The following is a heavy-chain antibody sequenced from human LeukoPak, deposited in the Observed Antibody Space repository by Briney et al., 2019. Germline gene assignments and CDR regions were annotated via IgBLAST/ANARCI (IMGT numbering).Heavy chain of an antibody. D-gene: IGHD6-13*01. J-gene: IGHJ4*02. CDR2: ISWDGGST. Sequence: PGGSLRLSCAASGFTFDDYTMHWVRQAPGKGLEWVSLISWDGGSTYYADSVKGRFTISRDNSKNSLYLQMNSLRTEDTALYYCAKDAADIAAAGLFDYWGQGTLVTVSS. V-gene: IGHV3-43*01. CDR3: AKDAADIAAAGLFDY. CDR1: GFTFDDYT.